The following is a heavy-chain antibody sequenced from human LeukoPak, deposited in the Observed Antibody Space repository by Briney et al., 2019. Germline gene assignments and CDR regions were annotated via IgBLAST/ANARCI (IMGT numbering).Heavy chain of an antibody. CDR3: ASCPPNVHTAMVR. J-gene: IGHJ4*02. V-gene: IGHV3-23*01. Sequence: GGSLRLSCAASGFTFSSYAMSWVRQAPGKGLEWVSVISASGGSTHYADSVKGRFTISRDNSKNTLSLQMNSLRAEDTAVYFCASCPPNVHTAMVRWGQGTLVTVSS. CDR1: GFTFSSYA. CDR2: ISASGGST. D-gene: IGHD5-18*01.